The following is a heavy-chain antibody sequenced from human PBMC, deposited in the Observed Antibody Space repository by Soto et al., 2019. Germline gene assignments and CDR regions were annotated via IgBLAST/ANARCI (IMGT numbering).Heavy chain of an antibody. CDR2: ISGSSSVI. CDR1: GFTFSSYS. Sequence: GGSLRLSCAASGFTFSSYSMNWVRQAPGMGPEWVSYISGSSSVIYYADSVKGRFTISRDNAKNSLYLQMNSLRAGDTAVYYCARARVVYGVPIEFEPWGQGTQVTVSS. CDR3: ARARVVYGVPIEFEP. J-gene: IGHJ5*02. V-gene: IGHV3-48*04. D-gene: IGHD2-8*02.